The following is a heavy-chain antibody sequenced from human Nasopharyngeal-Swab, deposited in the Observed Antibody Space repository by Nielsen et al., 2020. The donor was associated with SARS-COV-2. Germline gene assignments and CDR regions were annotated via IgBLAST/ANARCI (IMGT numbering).Heavy chain of an antibody. D-gene: IGHD6-13*01. CDR2: ISSSGSTI. CDR1: GFTFSSYS. V-gene: IGHV3-48*04. CDR3: ARDGSSSSWYETGAFDI. Sequence: GESLKISCAASGFTFSSYSMNWVRQAPGKGLEWVSSISSSGSTIYYADSVKGRFTISRDNAKNSLYLQMNSLRAEDTAVYYCARDGSSSSWYETGAFDIWGQGTMVTVSS. J-gene: IGHJ3*02.